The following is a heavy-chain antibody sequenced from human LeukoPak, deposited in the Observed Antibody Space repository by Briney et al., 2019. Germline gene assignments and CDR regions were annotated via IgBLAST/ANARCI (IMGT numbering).Heavy chain of an antibody. J-gene: IGHJ4*02. CDR2: INHSGST. Sequence: SETLSLTCAVYGGSFRGYYWSWIRQPPGKGVEWIGEINHSGSTNYNPSLKSRVTISVDTSKNQFSLKLSSVTAADTAVYYCARATGYYYDSSRYYEWGQGTLVTVSS. V-gene: IGHV4-34*01. D-gene: IGHD3-22*01. CDR3: ARATGYYYDSSRYYE. CDR1: GGSFRGYY.